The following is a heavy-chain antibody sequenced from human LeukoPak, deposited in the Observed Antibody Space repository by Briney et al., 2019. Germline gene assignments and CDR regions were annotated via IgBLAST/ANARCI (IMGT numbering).Heavy chain of an antibody. CDR3: CVGYPDY. CDR2: IRYDGSNK. J-gene: IGHJ4*02. V-gene: IGHV3-30*02. Sequence: PGGSLRLSCAASGFTFSSYAMSWVRQAPAKGLEWVAFIRYDGSNKYYADSVKGRFTISRDNSKNTLYLQMNSLRAEDTAVYYCCVGYPDYWGQGTLVTVSS. CDR1: GFTFSSYA. D-gene: IGHD1-26*01.